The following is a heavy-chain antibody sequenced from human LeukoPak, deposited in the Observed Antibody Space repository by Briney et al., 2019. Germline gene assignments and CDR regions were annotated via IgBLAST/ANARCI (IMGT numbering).Heavy chain of an antibody. J-gene: IGHJ3*01. CDR1: GGSISSGGYS. Sequence: PSGTLSLTCAVSGGSISSGGYSWSWIRQPPGKGLEWIGYIYHTGTTYYNPSLKSRVTISMDRSKSQFSLRLTSVTAAGTAVYFCASAHTTLGFDAFDVWGQGTMVTVSS. CDR3: ASAHTTLGFDAFDV. CDR2: IYHTGTT. D-gene: IGHD7-27*01. V-gene: IGHV4-30-2*01.